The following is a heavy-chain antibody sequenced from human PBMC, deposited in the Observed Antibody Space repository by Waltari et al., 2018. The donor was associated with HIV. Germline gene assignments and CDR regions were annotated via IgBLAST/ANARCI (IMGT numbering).Heavy chain of an antibody. J-gene: IGHJ4*02. D-gene: IGHD6-19*01. CDR1: GGSISTSY. CDR3: ARLAYSSGWYDIGFDY. Sequence: QVQLRESGPGLVKPSETLSLSCTVSGGSISTSYWNWVRKPPGKGLEWICYIYSSGRTKYNPSLKGRVTISEDTSKNQFSLKLNSVTAADTAIYYCARLAYSSGWYDIGFDYWGQGSLVTVSS. CDR2: IYSSGRT. V-gene: IGHV4-59*01.